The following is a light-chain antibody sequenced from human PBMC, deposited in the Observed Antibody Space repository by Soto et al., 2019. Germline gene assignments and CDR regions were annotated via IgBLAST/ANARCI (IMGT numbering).Light chain of an antibody. CDR3: QQRSNWPSIT. V-gene: IGKV3D-20*02. Sequence: EIGLTQSPCTVSLSPGERAPLSCRASQSVSSSYLAWYPQKPGQAPRLLIYGASSRATGIPDRFSGSGSGTDFTLTISSLEAEDSAVYYCQQRSNWPSITFGQGTRLEIK. CDR2: GAS. CDR1: QSVSSSY. J-gene: IGKJ5*01.